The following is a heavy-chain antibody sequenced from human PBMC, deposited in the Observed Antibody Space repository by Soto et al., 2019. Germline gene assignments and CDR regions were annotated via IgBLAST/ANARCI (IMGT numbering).Heavy chain of an antibody. CDR2: ISYDGSNK. J-gene: IGHJ3*02. CDR3: AKAAEFHDAFDI. CDR1: GFTFSSYG. V-gene: IGHV3-30*18. Sequence: GGSLRLSCAASGFTFSSYGMHWVRQAPGKGLEWVAVISYDGSNKYYADSVKGRFTISRDNSKNTLYLQMNSLRAEDTAVYYCAKAAEFHDAFDIWGQGTMVTVSS.